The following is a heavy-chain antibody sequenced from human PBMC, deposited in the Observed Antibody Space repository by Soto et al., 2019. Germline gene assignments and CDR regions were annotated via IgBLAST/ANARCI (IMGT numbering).Heavy chain of an antibody. J-gene: IGHJ5*02. Sequence: GGSLRLSCAASGFTFSNYAMSWVRQGPGKGLEWVSSIDNSGGTTYYADSVRGRFTISRDNSKNTLYLQINSLRADDTAVYYCAKRVIAAHYNCFEPWGQGTLVTVSS. CDR2: IDNSGGTT. CDR3: AKRVIAAHYNCFEP. D-gene: IGHD6-6*01. CDR1: GFTFSNYA. V-gene: IGHV3-23*01.